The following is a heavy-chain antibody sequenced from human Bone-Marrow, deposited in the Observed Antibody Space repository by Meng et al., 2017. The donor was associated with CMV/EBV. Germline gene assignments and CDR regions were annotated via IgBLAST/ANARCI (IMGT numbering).Heavy chain of an antibody. V-gene: IGHV3-7*01. D-gene: IGHD2-2*01. CDR1: GFMFSSYW. CDR3: ARWDCSSTSCAVGIDY. CDR2: IKEDGGEK. J-gene: IGHJ4*02. Sequence: GEALKISCAASGFMFSSYWMTWVRQAPGRGLEWVANIKEDGGEKYYVDSVKGRFTISRDNSKNTLYLQMNSLRAEDTVVYYCARWDCSSTSCAVGIDYWGQGTLVTVSS.